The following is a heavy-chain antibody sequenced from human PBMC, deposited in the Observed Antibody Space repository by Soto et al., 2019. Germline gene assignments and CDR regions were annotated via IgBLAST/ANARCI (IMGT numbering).Heavy chain of an antibody. J-gene: IGHJ4*02. CDR2: ISGYNGNT. D-gene: IGHD1-26*01. CDR1: GYTFISYG. CDR3: ARDLGAQKVDY. V-gene: IGHV1-18*01. Sequence: QVQLVQSGAEVKKPGASVKVSCKASGYTFISYGISWVRQAPGQGLEWMGWISGYNGNTKYAQKLPGRVTMTTDTSTSTAYKELRTLGSDDTAVYYCARDLGAQKVDYWGQGTLVTVSS.